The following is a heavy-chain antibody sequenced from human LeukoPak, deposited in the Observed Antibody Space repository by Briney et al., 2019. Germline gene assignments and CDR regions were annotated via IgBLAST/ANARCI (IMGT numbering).Heavy chain of an antibody. J-gene: IGHJ4*02. CDR1: GGSISTTNW. V-gene: IGHV4-4*02. CDR2: VHLSGRT. Sequence: PSGTLSLTCGVSGGSISTTNWWTWVRQPPGEGLEWIGEVHLSGRTHYNPSLESRVTMSVDTSRNQFSLKLSSVTAADTAVYYCARYVSSGLDYWGQGTLVTVSS. CDR3: ARYVSSGLDY. D-gene: IGHD3-22*01.